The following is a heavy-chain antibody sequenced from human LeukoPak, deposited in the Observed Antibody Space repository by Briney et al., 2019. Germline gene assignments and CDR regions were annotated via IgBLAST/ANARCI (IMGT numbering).Heavy chain of an antibody. D-gene: IGHD2-8*01. CDR3: ARGMRYYYYYMDV. J-gene: IGHJ6*03. CDR1: GFSFSSYW. Sequence: GGSLRLSCAASGFSFSSYWMHWVRQAPGKGLVWVSRINTDGSSTNYADSVKGRFTISGDHAKNTLYLQMNSPRAEDTAVYYCARGMRYYYYYMDVWGKGTTVTVSS. V-gene: IGHV3-74*01. CDR2: INTDGSST.